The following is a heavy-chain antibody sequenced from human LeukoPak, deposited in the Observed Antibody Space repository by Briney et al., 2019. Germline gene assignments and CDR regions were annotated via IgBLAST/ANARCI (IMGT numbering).Heavy chain of an antibody. CDR2: INQDGSTK. CDR1: RFTSW. CDR3: ATGGSRGWSL. Sequence: GGSLRLSCAASRFTSWMSWVRQAPGKGLEWVANINQDGSTKYYVDSVKGRFTISRDNAKKSLYLQMNSLRAEDTAVYYCATGGSRGWSLGGQGTLVTVSS. J-gene: IGHJ4*02. D-gene: IGHD6-19*01. V-gene: IGHV3-7*01.